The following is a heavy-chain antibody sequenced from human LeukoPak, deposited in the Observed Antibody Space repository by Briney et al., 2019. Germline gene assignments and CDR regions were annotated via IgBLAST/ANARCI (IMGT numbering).Heavy chain of an antibody. CDR1: GSAINSRNQY. J-gene: IGHJ4*02. V-gene: IGHV4-39*01. CDR3: ARRVATSGNFFGY. CDR2: IYHSGSV. D-gene: IGHD3-3*01. Sequence: PSETLSLTCTVVGSAINSRNQYWGWIRQSPGKGLEWIGSIYHSGSVNDNPSLQSRVTISVDTSRNQFSLKLTSMTVDDTAVYFCARRVATSGNFFGYWGPGTLVTVS.